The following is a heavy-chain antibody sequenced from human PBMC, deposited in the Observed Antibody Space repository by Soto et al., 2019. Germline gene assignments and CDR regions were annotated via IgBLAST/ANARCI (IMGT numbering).Heavy chain of an antibody. D-gene: IGHD3-22*01. Sequence: PGESLKISCKGSGYSFTSYWIGWVRQMPGKGLEWMGIIYPGDSDPRYSPSFQGQVTISADKSISTAYLQWSSLRASDTAIYYCARPSSGYYYGMDVWGQGTTVTVSS. CDR2: IYPGDSDP. V-gene: IGHV5-51*01. CDR3: ARPSSGYYYGMDV. J-gene: IGHJ6*02. CDR1: GYSFTSYW.